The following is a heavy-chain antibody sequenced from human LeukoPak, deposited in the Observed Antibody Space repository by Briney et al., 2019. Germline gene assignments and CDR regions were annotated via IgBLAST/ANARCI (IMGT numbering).Heavy chain of an antibody. CDR2: IKTDGCEK. J-gene: IGHJ1*01. V-gene: IGHV3-7*01. CDR3: ATYSSLNRREFQF. CDR1: GFTFSNYW. D-gene: IGHD3-22*01. Sequence: QTGGSLRLSCEGSGFTFSNYWMGWVRQAPGKGLQWVANIKTDGCEKYYVDSVKGRFTISRDNAKNSLYLQMNSLRAEDTAVYYCATYSSLNRREFQFWGQGTLLTVSS.